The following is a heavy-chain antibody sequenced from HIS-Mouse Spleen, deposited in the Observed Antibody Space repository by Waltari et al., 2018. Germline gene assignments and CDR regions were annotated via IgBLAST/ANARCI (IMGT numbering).Heavy chain of an antibody. J-gene: IGHJ4*02. Sequence: QLQLQESGPGLVKPSETLSLTCTVSGGSISSSSYYWGWSRQPLGKGLEWIGSIYYSGSTYYNPSLKSRVTISVDTSKNQFSLKLSSVTAADTAVYYCASTGYNWIYWDSDYFDYWGQGTLVTVSS. V-gene: IGHV4-39*01. CDR3: ASTGYNWIYWDSDYFDY. D-gene: IGHD1-7*01. CDR1: GGSISSSSYY. CDR2: IYYSGST.